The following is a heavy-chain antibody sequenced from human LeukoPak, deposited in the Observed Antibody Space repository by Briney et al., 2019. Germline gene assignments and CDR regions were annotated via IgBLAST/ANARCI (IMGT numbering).Heavy chain of an antibody. Sequence: PSETLSLTCTVSGGSISSYYWSWIRQPPGKGLEWIGYIYYSGSTNYNPSLKSRVTISVDTSKNQFSLKLSSVTAADTAVYYCARERGSTGAAYYYGMDVWGQGTTVTVSS. D-gene: IGHD5/OR15-5a*01. V-gene: IGHV4-59*01. CDR2: IYYSGST. J-gene: IGHJ6*02. CDR1: GGSISSYY. CDR3: ARERGSTGAAYYYGMDV.